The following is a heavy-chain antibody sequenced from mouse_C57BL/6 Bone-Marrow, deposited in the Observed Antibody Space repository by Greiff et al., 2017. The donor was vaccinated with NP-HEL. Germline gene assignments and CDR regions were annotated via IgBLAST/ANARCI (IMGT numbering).Heavy chain of an antibody. CDR1: GFTFSSYG. CDR2: ISSGGSYT. J-gene: IGHJ1*03. D-gene: IGHD2-3*01. CDR3: ARGGWLLLWYFDV. Sequence: EVTLVESGGDLVKPGGSLKLSCAASGFTFSSYGMSWVRQTPDKRLEWVATISSGGSYTYYPDSVKGRYTISRENAKNTLYLQMSSLKSEDTAMYYCARGGWLLLWYFDVWGTGTTVTVSS. V-gene: IGHV5-6*01.